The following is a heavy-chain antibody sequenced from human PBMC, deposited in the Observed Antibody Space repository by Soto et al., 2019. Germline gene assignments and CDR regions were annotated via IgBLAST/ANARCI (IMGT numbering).Heavy chain of an antibody. CDR3: ARGPRGYVYYHGMDV. Sequence: SETLSVTCTVSVGSISSYYCSWMRQSAGKGLEWIGRIDTSGTTNYNPSLKSRVTMSVDASKNQFSLNLSSVTAADTAVYYCARGPRGYVYYHGMDVWGQGTTVTVSS. CDR1: VGSISSYY. V-gene: IGHV4-4*07. D-gene: IGHD3-10*01. CDR2: IDTSGTT. J-gene: IGHJ6*02.